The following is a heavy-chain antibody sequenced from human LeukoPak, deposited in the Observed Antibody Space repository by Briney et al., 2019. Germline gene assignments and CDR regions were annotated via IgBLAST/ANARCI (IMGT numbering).Heavy chain of an antibody. J-gene: IGHJ6*03. CDR1: GYSISSGYY. Sequence: SETLSLTCTVSGYSISSGYYWGWIRQPPGKGLEWIGTIYHSGSTYYNPSLKSRVTISVDTSKNQFSLKLSSVTAADTAVYYCARARKTGYMDVWGKGTTVTVSS. CDR3: ARARKTGYMDV. V-gene: IGHV4-38-2*02. D-gene: IGHD3-10*01. CDR2: IYHSGST.